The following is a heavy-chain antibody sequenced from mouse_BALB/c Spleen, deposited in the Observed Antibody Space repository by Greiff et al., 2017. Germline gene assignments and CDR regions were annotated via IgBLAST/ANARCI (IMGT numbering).Heavy chain of an antibody. Sequence: EVKLVESGPGLVKPSQSLSLTCSVTGYSITSGYYWNWIRQFPGNKLEWMGYISYDGSNNYNPSLKNRISITRDTSKNQFFLKLNSVTTEDTATYYCAREYYDYDGAMDYWGQGTSVTVSS. J-gene: IGHJ4*01. CDR1: GYSITSGYY. D-gene: IGHD2-4*01. CDR2: ISYDGSN. CDR3: AREYYDYDGAMDY. V-gene: IGHV3-6*02.